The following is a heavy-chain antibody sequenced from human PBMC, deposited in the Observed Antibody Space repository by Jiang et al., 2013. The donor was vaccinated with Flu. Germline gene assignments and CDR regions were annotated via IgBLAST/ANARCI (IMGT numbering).Heavy chain of an antibody. Sequence: KPTQTLTLTCTFSGFSLSTSGVGVGWIRQPPGKALEWLALIYWDDDKRYSPSLKSRLTITKDTSKNQVVLTMTNMDPVDTATYYCVRGSSDCSSTSCYLDAFDIWGQGTMVTVSS. CDR1: GFSLSTSGVG. J-gene: IGHJ3*02. CDR3: VRGSSDCSSTSCYLDAFDI. D-gene: IGHD2-2*01. V-gene: IGHV2-5*02. CDR2: IYWDDDK.